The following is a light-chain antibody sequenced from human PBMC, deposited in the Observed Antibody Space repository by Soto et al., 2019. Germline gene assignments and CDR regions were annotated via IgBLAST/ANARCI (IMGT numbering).Light chain of an antibody. V-gene: IGKV1-5*02. Sequence: DIQMTQSPSTLSASVGDRVTIICRASQSISSWLAWYQQKPGKAPKLLIYDVSSLESGVPSRFSGSGSGTEFTLTISSLQPDDFATYYCQQYNSYTWTFGQGTKVDI. CDR2: DVS. CDR3: QQYNSYTWT. J-gene: IGKJ1*01. CDR1: QSISSW.